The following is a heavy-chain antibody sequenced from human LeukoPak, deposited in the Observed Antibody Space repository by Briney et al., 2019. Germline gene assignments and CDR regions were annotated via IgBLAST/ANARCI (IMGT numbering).Heavy chain of an antibody. CDR3: TRAYCGGDCYFQH. D-gene: IGHD2-21*02. V-gene: IGHV3-15*01. J-gene: IGHJ1*01. CDR1: GFSFTNAW. Sequence: GGSLRLSCAASGFSFTNAWMSWVRQAPGKGLEWVGRIKSKTDGGTTDYAAPVKGRFTISRDDSEYTVYLHMNSLKAEDTGVYYCTRAYCGGDCYFQHWGQGTLVTVSS. CDR2: IKSKTDGGTT.